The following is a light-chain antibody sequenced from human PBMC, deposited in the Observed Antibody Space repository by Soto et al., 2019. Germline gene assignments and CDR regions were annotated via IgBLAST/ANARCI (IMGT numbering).Light chain of an antibody. Sequence: DIQMTQSPSSLSASVGDRVTITCRASQGISNYLAWYQQKPGKVPKLLIYGASTLQSGVPSRFSGSGSGTDFTLTISSLQTEDAATYYCQKYNSALPGTFGQGTKVEIK. J-gene: IGKJ1*01. CDR2: GAS. CDR1: QGISNY. CDR3: QKYNSALPGT. V-gene: IGKV1-27*01.